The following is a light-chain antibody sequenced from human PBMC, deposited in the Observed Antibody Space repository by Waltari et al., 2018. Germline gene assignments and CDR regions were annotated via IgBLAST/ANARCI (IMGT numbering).Light chain of an antibody. Sequence: QSALTQPASVSGSPGQSITTSCTGTSSDVGSYNLVSWYQHHPGKAPKLMIYEGTQRPSGGSDRFSGSKSGDTASLTISGLQAEDEADYYCCSYVRDITWVFGGGTKLTVL. V-gene: IGLV2-23*01. CDR2: EGT. CDR3: CSYVRDITWV. CDR1: SSDVGSYNL. J-gene: IGLJ3*02.